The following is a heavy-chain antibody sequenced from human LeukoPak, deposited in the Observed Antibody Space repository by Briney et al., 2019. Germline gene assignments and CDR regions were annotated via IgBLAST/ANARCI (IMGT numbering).Heavy chain of an antibody. J-gene: IGHJ4*02. Sequence: PSETLSLTCTVSGGSISSYYWSWIRQPPGKGLDWIGYIYYSGSTNYNPSLKSRVTISVDTSKNQFSLKLSSVTAADTAVYYCASYDFWSGYCFDYWGQGTLVTVSS. CDR3: ASYDFWSGYCFDY. V-gene: IGHV4-59*01. CDR1: GGSISSYY. CDR2: IYYSGST. D-gene: IGHD3-3*01.